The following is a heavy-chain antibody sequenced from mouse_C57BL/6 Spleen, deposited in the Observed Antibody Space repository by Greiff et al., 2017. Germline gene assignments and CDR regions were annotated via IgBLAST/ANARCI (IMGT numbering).Heavy chain of an antibody. J-gene: IGHJ3*01. Sequence: EVHLVESGGGLVKPGGSLKLSCAASGFTFSDYGMHWVRQAPEQGLEWVAYISSGSSTIYYADTVKGRFTISRDNAKNTRCLQMTSLRSEDTAMYYCARQGPLAYWGQGTLVTVSA. CDR1: GFTFSDYG. V-gene: IGHV5-17*01. D-gene: IGHD3-3*01. CDR2: ISSGSSTI. CDR3: ARQGPLAY.